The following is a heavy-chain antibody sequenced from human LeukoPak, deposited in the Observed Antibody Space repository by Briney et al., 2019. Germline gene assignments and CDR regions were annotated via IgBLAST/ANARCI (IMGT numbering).Heavy chain of an antibody. J-gene: IGHJ4*02. CDR3: AKVFGTYYDILPGLDY. Sequence: GSLRPSCAASGFTFSSYGMSWVRQAPGKGLEWVSAISGSGGSTYYADSVKGRFTISRDNSKGTVYLQMNSLRPEDTAVYYCAKVFGTYYDILPGLDYWGQGTLVTVSS. CDR1: GFTFSSYG. V-gene: IGHV3-23*01. D-gene: IGHD3-9*01. CDR2: ISGSGGST.